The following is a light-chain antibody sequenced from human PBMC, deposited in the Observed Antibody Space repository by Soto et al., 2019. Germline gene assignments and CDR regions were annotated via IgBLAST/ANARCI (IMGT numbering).Light chain of an antibody. Sequence: QSVLTQPPSASGSPGQSVTISCTGTSGDIGGYDYVSWYQQHPGKAPKLMIYEVTKRPLGVPDRFSGSKSGNTASLTVSGLQAEDEADYYCLSYTASSTFVFGTGTKLTVL. CDR3: LSYTASSTFV. CDR1: SGDIGGYDY. V-gene: IGLV2-8*01. CDR2: EVT. J-gene: IGLJ1*01.